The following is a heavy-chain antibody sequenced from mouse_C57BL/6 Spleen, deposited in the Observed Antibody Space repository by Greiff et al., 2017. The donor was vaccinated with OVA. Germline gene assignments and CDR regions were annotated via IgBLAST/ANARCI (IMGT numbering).Heavy chain of an antibody. D-gene: IGHD2-1*01. Sequence: VQLQQSGAELVKPGASVKLSCTASGFNIKDYYMHWVKQRTEQGLEWIGRIDPEDGETKYAPKFQGKATITADTSAYTAYLQLSSLTSGDTAVYYCARGRYGNYGYFDVWGTGTTVTVSS. CDR2: IDPEDGET. V-gene: IGHV14-2*01. CDR3: ARGRYGNYGYFDV. J-gene: IGHJ1*03. CDR1: GFNIKDYY.